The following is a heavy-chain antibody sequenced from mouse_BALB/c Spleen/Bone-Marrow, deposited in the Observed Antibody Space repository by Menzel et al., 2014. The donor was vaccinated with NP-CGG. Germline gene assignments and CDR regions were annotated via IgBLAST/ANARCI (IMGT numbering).Heavy chain of an antibody. Sequence: QVQLQQSGAELVMPGASVKMSCKASGYTFTDYWMHWVKQRPGQGLEWIGAIDTSDSYTSYNQKFKDKATLTVDESSSTAYMQLSSLTSEDSAVYYCARGTGWYFDVWGAGTTVTVSS. CDR3: ARGTGWYFDV. V-gene: IGHV1-69*01. J-gene: IGHJ1*01. D-gene: IGHD4-1*01. CDR2: IDTSDSYT. CDR1: GYTFTDYW.